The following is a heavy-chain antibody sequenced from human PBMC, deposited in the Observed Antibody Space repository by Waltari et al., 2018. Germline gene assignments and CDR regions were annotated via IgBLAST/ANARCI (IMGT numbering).Heavy chain of an antibody. CDR3: AKDWNGYNPYFDS. J-gene: IGHJ4*02. CDR1: GFIFENFI. D-gene: IGHD1-1*01. CDR2: ITWDGSNA. V-gene: IGHV3-43*01. Sequence: EVQLVESGGGVVQSGGSLRLSCTASGFIFENFIIHWVRQAPGKGLDWGSLITWDGSNAFYADSVRCRFTVSRDKSKISLYLQMNSMTTEDTALYYCAKDWNGYNPYFDSWGQGTLVTVSS.